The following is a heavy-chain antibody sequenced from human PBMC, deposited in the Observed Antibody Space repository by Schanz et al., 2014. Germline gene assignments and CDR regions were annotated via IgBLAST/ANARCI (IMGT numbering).Heavy chain of an antibody. V-gene: IGHV1-18*01. CDR1: GYTFTSSG. D-gene: IGHD2-2*01. Sequence: QVQLVQSGAEVKKPGASVKVSCKASGYTFTSSGFSWVRQAPGQGLEWMGWINGYNAHTNYAQKFQGRVTMTTDTSTSTVYMELRSLRSDDTAVYYCVRAVGPAALHGYWFDPWGQGTLVTVAS. CDR3: VRAVGPAALHGYWFDP. J-gene: IGHJ5*02. CDR2: INGYNAHT.